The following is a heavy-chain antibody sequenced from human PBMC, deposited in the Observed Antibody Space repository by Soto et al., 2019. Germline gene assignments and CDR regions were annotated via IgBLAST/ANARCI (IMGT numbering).Heavy chain of an antibody. CDR1: GGSISSYL. V-gene: IGHV4-59*01. J-gene: IGHJ5*02. Sequence: QVQLQESGPGLVKPSETLSLTCTVSGGSISSYLWSWIRQPPGKGLEWIGYIYHTGGTSYNPSLMSRVTISVHTSKNQFSLKLTSVTAADTAVYYCARGSGITGTTISWFDPWGQGTLVTVSS. CDR3: ARGSGITGTTISWFDP. CDR2: IYHTGGT. D-gene: IGHD1-20*01.